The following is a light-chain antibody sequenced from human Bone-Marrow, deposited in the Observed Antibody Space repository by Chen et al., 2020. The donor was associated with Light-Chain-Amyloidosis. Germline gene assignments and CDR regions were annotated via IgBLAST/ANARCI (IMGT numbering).Light chain of an antibody. CDR2: DGS. J-gene: IGKJ4*01. CDR1: QSVYRY. V-gene: IGKV3-11*01. CDR3: QQRARWPALT. Sequence: EIVLTQSPATLSLSPGETATLSCRASQSVYRYLAWYQQKPGQAPRLLIYDGSNRATGIPARFSSSGSGTDFTLTITSLDPEDSAIYYCQQRARWPALTFGGGTKVEIK.